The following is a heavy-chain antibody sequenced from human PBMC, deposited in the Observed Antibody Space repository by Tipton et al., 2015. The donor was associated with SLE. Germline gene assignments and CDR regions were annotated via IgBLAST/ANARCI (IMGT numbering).Heavy chain of an antibody. V-gene: IGHV4-59*12. D-gene: IGHD1-20*01. CDR1: GGSISSYF. CDR3: ARGITGTVAGWYFDL. CDR2: IYYSGST. J-gene: IGHJ2*01. Sequence: LRLSCTVSGGSISSYFWSWIRQPPGKGLEWIGYIYYSGSTNYKPSLKSRVTISVDTSKNQFSLKLSSVTAADTAVYYCARGITGTVAGWYFDLWGRGTLVTVSS.